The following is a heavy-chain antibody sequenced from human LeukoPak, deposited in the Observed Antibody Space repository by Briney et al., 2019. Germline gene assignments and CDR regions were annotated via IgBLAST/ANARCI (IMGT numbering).Heavy chain of an antibody. V-gene: IGHV3-21*01. CDR2: ISSSTTHI. Sequence: GGSLRLSCAASGFTFSTYIMNWVRQAPGKGLEWVSSISSSTTHIYYADSVQGRFTISRDNARNSLYLQMNSLGAEDTAVYYCARGGGFFDYWGQGTLVTVSS. J-gene: IGHJ4*02. D-gene: IGHD3-16*01. CDR3: ARGGGFFDY. CDR1: GFTFSTYI.